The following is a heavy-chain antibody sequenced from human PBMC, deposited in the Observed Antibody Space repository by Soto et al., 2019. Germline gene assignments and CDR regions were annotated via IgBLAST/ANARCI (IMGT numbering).Heavy chain of an antibody. V-gene: IGHV4-34*01. Sequence: SETLSLTCSIYGGSFSGYYWSWIRQPPGKGLEWIGEINHSGSTNYNPSLKSRVTISVDTSKNQFSLNLSSVTAADTAVYYCARGRQRGSGSYRDYFDYWGQGSLVTVSS. CDR3: ARGRQRGSGSYRDYFDY. CDR2: INHSGST. J-gene: IGHJ4*02. CDR1: GGSFSGYY. D-gene: IGHD3-10*01.